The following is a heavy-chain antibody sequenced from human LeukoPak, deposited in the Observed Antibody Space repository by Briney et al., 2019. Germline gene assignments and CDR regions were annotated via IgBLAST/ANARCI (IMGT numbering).Heavy chain of an antibody. V-gene: IGHV3-30*02. CDR2: IRYDGNDQ. D-gene: IGHD5-12*01. Sequence: GGSLRLSCAASGFAFSTYGMHWVRQAPGKGLEWVAFIRYDGNDQDYADSVKGRFTISRDNSKNTLYLQMINLRPEDAAVYYCAKKRYGGSDFRWSYYYYMDVWGQGTTVTVSS. CDR3: AKKRYGGSDFRWSYYYYMDV. J-gene: IGHJ6*03. CDR1: GFAFSTYG.